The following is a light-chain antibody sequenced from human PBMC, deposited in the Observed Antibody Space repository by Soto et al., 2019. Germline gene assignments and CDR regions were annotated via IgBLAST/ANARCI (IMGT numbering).Light chain of an antibody. CDR2: DVS. V-gene: IGKV1-5*01. CDR3: QEYTSFWYT. CDR1: QSISSL. J-gene: IGKJ2*01. Sequence: DIQMTQSPSTLSASVGDSVTITCRASQSISSLLAWYQQKPGKAPNLLIYDVSNLESGVPSRFSGSGSGTEFTLTISSLQPDDFATYYCQEYTSFWYTFGQGTRLELK.